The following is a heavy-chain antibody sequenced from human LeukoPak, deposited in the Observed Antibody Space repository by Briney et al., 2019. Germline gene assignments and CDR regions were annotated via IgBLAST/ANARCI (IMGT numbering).Heavy chain of an antibody. CDR3: ARRAGAYSHPYDY. D-gene: IGHD4/OR15-4a*01. CDR1: GFIFSSYW. CDR2: INTDGSST. Sequence: QAGGSLRLSCAASGFIFSSYWMHWVRHAPGKGLAWVSRINTDGSSTSYADSVKGRFTISRDNAKNTLYLQMNSLRAEDTAVYYCARRAGAYSHPYDYWGQGTLVTVSS. V-gene: IGHV3-74*01. J-gene: IGHJ4*02.